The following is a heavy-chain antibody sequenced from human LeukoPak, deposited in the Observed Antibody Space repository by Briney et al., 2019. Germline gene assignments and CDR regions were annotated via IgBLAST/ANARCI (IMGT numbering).Heavy chain of an antibody. D-gene: IGHD2-2*01. CDR2: IKQDGSEK. CDR1: GFTFSSYW. V-gene: IGHV3-7*01. CDR3: ARDSGSCSSTSCSHLFDY. Sequence: PGGSLRLSCAASGFTFSSYWMSWVRQAPGKGLEWVANIKQDGSEKYYVDSVKGRFTISRDNAKNSLYLQMNSLRAEDTAVYYCARDSGSCSSTSCSHLFDYWGQGTLVTVSS. J-gene: IGHJ4*02.